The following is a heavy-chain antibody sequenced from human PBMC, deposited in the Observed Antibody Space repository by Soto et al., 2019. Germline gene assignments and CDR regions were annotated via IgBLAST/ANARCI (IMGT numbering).Heavy chain of an antibody. CDR1: GGSISSYY. CDR2: IYYSGST. CDR3: ARGFSSVSMDA. Sequence: SLTCTVSGGSISSYYWSWIRQPPGKGLEWIGYIYYSGSTNYNPSLKSRVTISRDTSKNQISLKVASVTAADTAGYYCARGFSSVSMDAWGQGTTVTVSS. V-gene: IGHV4-59*01. J-gene: IGHJ6*02. D-gene: IGHD6-19*01.